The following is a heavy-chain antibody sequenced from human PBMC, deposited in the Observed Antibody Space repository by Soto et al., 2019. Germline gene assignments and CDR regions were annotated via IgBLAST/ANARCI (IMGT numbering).Heavy chain of an antibody. CDR3: ATTVTAGR. CDR2: IYSGGTT. CDR1: GFTFTAYN. Sequence: EVQLVESGGGLVKPGGSLRLSCAASGFTFTAYNMNWVRQAPGKGLEWVSVIYSGGTTNYADSVRGRFTISRDSSKNTFYLQMNSLRVEDTAVYYCATTVTAGRWGQGTLVTVSS. V-gene: IGHV3-66*01. J-gene: IGHJ4*02. D-gene: IGHD2-21*02.